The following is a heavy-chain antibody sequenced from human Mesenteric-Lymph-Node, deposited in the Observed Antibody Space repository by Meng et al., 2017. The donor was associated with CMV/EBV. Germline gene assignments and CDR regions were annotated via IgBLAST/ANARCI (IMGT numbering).Heavy chain of an antibody. CDR1: GYTFTSYD. Sequence: ASVKVSCKASGYTFTSYDINWVRQATGQGLEWMGWMNPNSGNTGYAQKFQGRVTMTRNTSISTAYMGLSSLRSEDTAVYYCARVKARIAAAGYNWFDPWGQGTLVTVSS. CDR2: MNPNSGNT. CDR3: ARVKARIAAAGYNWFDP. J-gene: IGHJ5*02. V-gene: IGHV1-8*01. D-gene: IGHD6-13*01.